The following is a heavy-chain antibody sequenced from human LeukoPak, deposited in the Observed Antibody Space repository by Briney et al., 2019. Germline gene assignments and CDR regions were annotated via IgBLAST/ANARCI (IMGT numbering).Heavy chain of an antibody. CDR2: IYPGDSDT. V-gene: IGHV5-51*01. Sequence: GESLKISCQASGYTFTTYWIGWLRQMPGKGLEWMGIIYPGDSDTRYGPSFQGQVTISADKSISTAYLQWSSLKASDTAIYYCASPSKSCSGGGCYLSWAFDIWGQGTMVTVSS. J-gene: IGHJ3*02. CDR1: GYTFTTYW. D-gene: IGHD2-15*01. CDR3: ASPSKSCSGGGCYLSWAFDI.